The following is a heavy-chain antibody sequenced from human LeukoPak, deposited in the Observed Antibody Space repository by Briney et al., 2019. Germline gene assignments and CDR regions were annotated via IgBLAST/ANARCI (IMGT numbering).Heavy chain of an antibody. J-gene: IGHJ6*04. CDR1: GYIFTDYY. Sequence: ASVKVSCRASGYIFTDYYIHWVRQAPGQGLEWMGWINPNSGGTNYAQKFRGRVTMTGDSSISTAYMELSRLTSDDTAVYYCARGHADVWGKGTTVIVSS. CDR3: ARGHADV. CDR2: INPNSGGT. V-gene: IGHV1-2*02.